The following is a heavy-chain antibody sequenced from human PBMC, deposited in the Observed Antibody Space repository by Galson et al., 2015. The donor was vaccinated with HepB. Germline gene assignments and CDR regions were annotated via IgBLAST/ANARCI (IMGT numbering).Heavy chain of an antibody. CDR3: ASLVVTASRGMDV. Sequence: SLRLSCAASGFTFSSYGMHWVRQAPGKGLEWVAVIWYDGSNKYYADSVKGRFTISRDNSKNTLYLQMDSLRAEDTAVYYCASLVVTASRGMDVWGQGTTVTVSS. J-gene: IGHJ6*02. D-gene: IGHD2-21*02. CDR2: IWYDGSNK. CDR1: GFTFSSYG. V-gene: IGHV3-33*08.